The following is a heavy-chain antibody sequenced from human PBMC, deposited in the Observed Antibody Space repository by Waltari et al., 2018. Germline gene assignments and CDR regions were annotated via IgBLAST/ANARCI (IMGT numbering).Heavy chain of an antibody. V-gene: IGHV3-23*01. CDR1: GFTFSSYA. Sequence: QLLESGGGLVQPGGSLRLSCAASGFTFSSYAMSWVRQAPGKGLEWVSTISVSNHYTYYAEAVKGRFTISRDKSKNTLYLQMNSLRAEDTAVYYCAKNRESTINYFDYWGQGTLVTVSS. CDR3: AKNRESTINYFDY. J-gene: IGHJ4*02. CDR2: ISVSNHYT. D-gene: IGHD1-1*01.